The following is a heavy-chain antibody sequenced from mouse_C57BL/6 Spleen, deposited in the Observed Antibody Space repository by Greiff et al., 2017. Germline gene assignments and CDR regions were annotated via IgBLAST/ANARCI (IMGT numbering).Heavy chain of an antibody. D-gene: IGHD1-1*01. CDR2: ISSGSSTI. CDR1: GFTFSDYG. CDR3: ARFHYYGSSSSYWYFDV. V-gene: IGHV5-17*01. Sequence: EVQVVESGGGLVKPGGSLKLSCAASGFTFSDYGMHWVRQAPEKGLEWVAYISSGSSTIYYADTVKGRFTISRDNAKNTLFLQMTSLRSEDTAMYYCARFHYYGSSSSYWYFDVWGTGTTVTVSS. J-gene: IGHJ1*03.